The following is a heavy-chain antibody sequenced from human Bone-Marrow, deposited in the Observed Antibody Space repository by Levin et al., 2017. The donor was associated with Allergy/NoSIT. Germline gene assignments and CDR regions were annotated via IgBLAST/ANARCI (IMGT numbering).Heavy chain of an antibody. J-gene: IGHJ6*03. CDR2: IYWDDDK. V-gene: IGHV2-5*02. D-gene: IGHD3-10*01. CDR3: AHNRNTMVRESDYYMDV. Sequence: SGPTLVKPTQTLTLTCTFSGFSLSTSGVGVGWIRQPPGKALEWLALIYWDDDKRYSPSLKSRLTITKDTSKNQVVLTMTNMDPVDTATYYCAHNRNTMVRESDYYMDVWGKGTTVTVSS. CDR1: GFSLSTSGVG.